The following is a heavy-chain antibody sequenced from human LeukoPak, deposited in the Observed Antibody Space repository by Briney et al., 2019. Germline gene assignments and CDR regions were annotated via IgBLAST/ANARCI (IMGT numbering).Heavy chain of an antibody. CDR1: GFTFSSYA. D-gene: IGHD3-9*01. V-gene: IGHV3-23*01. Sequence: GGSLRLSCAGSGFTFSSYAMSWVRQAPGKGLEWVSVISGSSDTTYYADSVKGRFIISRDNSKNTLYLQMNSLRAEDTAVYYCARDGVNYEILTGYSHLDQWGQGTLVTVSS. CDR2: ISGSSDTT. CDR3: ARDGVNYEILTGYSHLDQ. J-gene: IGHJ4*02.